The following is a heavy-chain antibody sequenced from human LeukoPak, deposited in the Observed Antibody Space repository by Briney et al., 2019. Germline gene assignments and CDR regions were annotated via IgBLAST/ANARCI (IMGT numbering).Heavy chain of an antibody. CDR3: AGMRITTPTVRTLDY. J-gene: IGHJ4*02. V-gene: IGHV4-59*01. CDR2: IYYTGST. CDR1: GGSMSTYY. Sequence: SETLSLTCTVSGGSMSTYYWTWIRQPPGKGLEWIGFIYYTGSTNCNPSLKSRVTISVDTSKNQFSLKLSSVTAADTAVYYCAGMRITTPTVRTLDYWGQGTLVTVSS. D-gene: IGHD1-14*01.